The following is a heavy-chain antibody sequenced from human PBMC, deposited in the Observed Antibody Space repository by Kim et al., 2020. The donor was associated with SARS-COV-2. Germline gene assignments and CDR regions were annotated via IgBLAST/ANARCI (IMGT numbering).Heavy chain of an antibody. V-gene: IGHV1-46*01. Sequence: ASVKVSCKASGYTFSSYYMHWVRQAPGQGLEWMGIINPSGGRTSFAQRFQGRVTLTRDTSTSTVYMELSSLRSEDTAVYYCCGEHGDPAICDYWGQGTLVIVSS. CDR2: INPSGGRT. CDR1: GYTFSSYY. CDR3: CGEHGDPAICDY. D-gene: IGHD4-17*01. J-gene: IGHJ4*02.